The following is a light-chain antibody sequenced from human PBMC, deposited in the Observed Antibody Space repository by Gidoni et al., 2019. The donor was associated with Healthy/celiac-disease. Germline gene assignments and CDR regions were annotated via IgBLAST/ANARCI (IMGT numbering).Light chain of an antibody. CDR2: GAS. Sequence: EIVLTQSPGTLSLSPGERATLSCRASQSVSSSYLAWYQPKPVQAPRLLIYGASSRATGIPDRFSGSGSGTDFTLTIIRLEPEDFAVYYCQQYGSSPTFGQGTKVEI. V-gene: IGKV3-20*01. CDR1: QSVSSSY. CDR3: QQYGSSPT. J-gene: IGKJ1*01.